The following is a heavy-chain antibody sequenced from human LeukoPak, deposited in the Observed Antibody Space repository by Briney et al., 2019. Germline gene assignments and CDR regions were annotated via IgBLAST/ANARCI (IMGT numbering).Heavy chain of an antibody. CDR3: AKGASAGKVDWFDP. Sequence: GGSLRLSCEASGLSFTHYAMMWVRQAPGKGLQWISTLTGYGGAYYADSGEGRFIISRDISKNTMFLQMNSLRAEDTAVYYCAKGASAGKVDWFDPWGQGTLVTVSS. D-gene: IGHD6-13*01. J-gene: IGHJ5*02. CDR2: LTGYGGA. CDR1: GLSFTHYA. V-gene: IGHV3-23*01.